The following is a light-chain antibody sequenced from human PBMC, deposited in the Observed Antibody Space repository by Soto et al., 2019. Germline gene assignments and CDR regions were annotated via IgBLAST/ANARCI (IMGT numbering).Light chain of an antibody. Sequence: QSALTQPASVSGSPGQSITISCTGTRSDVGNYKYVSWYQQHPGKAPKLMIYEVSNRPSGVSNRFSGSKSGNTASLTISGLQAEDETDYYCFSYTSSGTHVFGTGTKLTVL. CDR3: FSYTSSGTHV. J-gene: IGLJ1*01. CDR1: RSDVGNYKY. CDR2: EVS. V-gene: IGLV2-14*01.